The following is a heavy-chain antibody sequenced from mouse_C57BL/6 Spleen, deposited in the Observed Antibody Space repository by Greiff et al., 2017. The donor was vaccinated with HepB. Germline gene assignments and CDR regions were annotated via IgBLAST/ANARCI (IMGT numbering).Heavy chain of an antibody. Sequence: QVQLQQSGAELARPGASVKLSCKASGYTFTSYGISWVKQRTGQGLEWIGEIYPRSGNTYYNEKFKGKATLTADKSSSTAYMELRSLTSEDSAVYVCAFYYDYDAWFAYWGQGTLVTVSA. CDR3: AFYYDYDAWFAY. CDR1: GYTFTSYG. J-gene: IGHJ3*01. CDR2: IYPRSGNT. V-gene: IGHV1-81*01. D-gene: IGHD2-4*01.